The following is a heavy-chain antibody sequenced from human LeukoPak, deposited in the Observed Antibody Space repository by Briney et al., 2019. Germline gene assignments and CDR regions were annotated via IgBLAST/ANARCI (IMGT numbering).Heavy chain of an antibody. Sequence: GGSLRLSCAASGFTFSSYWVSWVRQAPGKGLEWVSTINSYGAYTYYADSVRGRFTISRDNSKNTLYLQMNSLRAEDTAVFYCAKRDSSGSYYFDYWGQGTLVTVSS. CDR3: AKRDSSGSYYFDY. CDR1: GFTFSSYW. J-gene: IGHJ4*02. V-gene: IGHV3-23*01. D-gene: IGHD3-22*01. CDR2: INSYGAYT.